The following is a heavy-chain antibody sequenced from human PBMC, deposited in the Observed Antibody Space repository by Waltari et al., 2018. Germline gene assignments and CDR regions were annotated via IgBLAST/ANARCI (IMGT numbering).Heavy chain of an antibody. CDR3: ARTGTVVVVPTAKGAFHI. CDR2: LYTTGST. CDR1: NGSISSGSFY. V-gene: IGHV4-61*02. J-gene: IGHJ3*02. Sequence: VQLQESGPGLVEPSQTLSITCTVSNGSISSGSFYWSWIRQRAGKGLEWIGHLYTTGSTNYNPSLESRVTISADTSKNQFSLKLTSVTAADSAVYFCARTGTVVVVPTAKGAFHIWGQGTAVTVSS. D-gene: IGHD2-15*01.